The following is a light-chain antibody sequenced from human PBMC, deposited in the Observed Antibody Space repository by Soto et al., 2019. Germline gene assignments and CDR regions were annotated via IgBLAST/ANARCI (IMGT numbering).Light chain of an antibody. J-gene: IGKJ4*01. CDR2: AAS. CDR3: QQSYSIPLT. V-gene: IGKV1-39*01. Sequence: DIQVTQSPSSLSASLGDRVTITCRTSQSISRHLNWYQQRPRKAPKLLIYAASNLESGVPSRFSGSGSGTDFTLTISSLQPEDFATYFCQQSYSIPLTFGGGTQVEIK. CDR1: QSISRH.